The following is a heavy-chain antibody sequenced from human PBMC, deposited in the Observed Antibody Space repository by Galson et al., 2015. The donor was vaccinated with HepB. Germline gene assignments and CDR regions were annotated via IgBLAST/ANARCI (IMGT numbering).Heavy chain of an antibody. CDR2: INPSGGST. Sequence: SVKVSCKASGYTFTSYYMHWVRQAPGQGLEWMGIINPSGGSTNYAQKLQGRVTMTTDTYTSTAYMELRSLRSDDTAVYYCARDSSGWYTPPITYYYHGMDVLGQGTTVTVSS. D-gene: IGHD6-19*01. CDR1: GYTFTSYY. V-gene: IGHV1-46*01. CDR3: ARDSSGWYTPPITYYYHGMDV. J-gene: IGHJ6*02.